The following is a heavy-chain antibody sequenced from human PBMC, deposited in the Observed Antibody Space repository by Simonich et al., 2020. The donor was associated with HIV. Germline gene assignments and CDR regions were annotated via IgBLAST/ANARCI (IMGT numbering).Heavy chain of an antibody. CDR2: ISPSFGTA. CDR3: ARGYYYDSSGYYPNWYFDL. J-gene: IGHJ2*01. Sequence: QVQLVQSGAEVKKLGASVKVSCKASGYTFTGNYMHWVRQAPGQGLDWMGWISPSFGTATDYAQKFQGRVTITADKSTSTAYMELSSLRSEDTAVYYCARGYYYDSSGYYPNWYFDLWGRGTLVTVSS. V-gene: IGHV1-69*06. D-gene: IGHD3-22*01. CDR1: GYTFTGNY.